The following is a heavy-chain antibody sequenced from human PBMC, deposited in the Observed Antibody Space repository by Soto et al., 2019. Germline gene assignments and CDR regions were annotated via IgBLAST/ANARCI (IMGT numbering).Heavy chain of an antibody. CDR2: ISSSSSTI. Sequence: GGSLRLSCAASGFTFSSYSMNWVRQAPGKGLEWVSYISSSSSTIYYADSVKGRFTISRDNAKNSLYLQMNSLRDGDTAVYYCARDAEYYDFWSGYRGFDAFDIWGQGTMVTVSS. D-gene: IGHD3-3*01. V-gene: IGHV3-48*02. CDR3: ARDAEYYDFWSGYRGFDAFDI. J-gene: IGHJ3*02. CDR1: GFTFSSYS.